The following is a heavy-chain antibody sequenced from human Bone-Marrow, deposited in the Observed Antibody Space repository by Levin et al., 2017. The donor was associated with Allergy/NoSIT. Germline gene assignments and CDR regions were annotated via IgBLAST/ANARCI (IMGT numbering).Heavy chain of an antibody. CDR1: GYQFTDYW. Sequence: PGGSLRLSCQGSGYQFTDYWIGWVRQLPGKGLEWMGNIYPGDSETRSSPSFQGQVTFSVDKSMNTAYLQWDSLRASDTAMYYGARQSDVRPPYDGEWVEEHYFDHWGQGTLVTVSS. CDR3: ARQSDVRPPYDGEWVEEHYFDH. V-gene: IGHV5-51*01. CDR2: IYPGDSET. D-gene: IGHD3-10*01. J-gene: IGHJ4*02.